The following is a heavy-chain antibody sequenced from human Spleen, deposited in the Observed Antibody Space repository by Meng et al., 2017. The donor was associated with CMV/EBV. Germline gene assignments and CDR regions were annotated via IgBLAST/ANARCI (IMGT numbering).Heavy chain of an antibody. J-gene: IGHJ6*02. CDR1: GGSISSSSYY. CDR3: ARAQDPTTYDFWSGYYNYYGMDV. D-gene: IGHD3-3*01. Sequence: SETLSLTCTVSGGSISSSSYYWGWIRQPPGKGLVWIGSIYYSGSTYYNPSLKSRVTISVDTSKNQFSLKLSSVTAADTAVYYCARAQDPTTYDFWSGYYNYYGMDVWGQGTTVTVSS. CDR2: IYYSGST. V-gene: IGHV4-39*07.